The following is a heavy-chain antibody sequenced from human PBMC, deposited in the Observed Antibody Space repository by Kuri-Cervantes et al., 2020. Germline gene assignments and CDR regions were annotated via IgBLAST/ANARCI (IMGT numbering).Heavy chain of an antibody. CDR2: ISYDGSEK. Sequence: GGSLRLSCTASGFSFSNSGMHWVRQAPGKGPEWVAVISYDGSEKYYGDSVKGRFTISRDNAKNSLYLQMNSLRDEDTAVYYCARDGAGSGWYRYYGMDVWGQGTTVTVSS. D-gene: IGHD6-19*01. CDR3: ARDGAGSGWYRYYGMDV. J-gene: IGHJ6*02. V-gene: IGHV3-30*03. CDR1: GFSFSNSG.